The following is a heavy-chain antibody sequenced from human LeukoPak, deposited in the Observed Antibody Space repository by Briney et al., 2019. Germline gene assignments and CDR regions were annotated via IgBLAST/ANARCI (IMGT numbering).Heavy chain of an antibody. CDR3: AGRTTVNTMGLSHYYYSTDV. D-gene: IGHD4-17*01. CDR2: IYYSGST. J-gene: IGHJ6*03. Sequence: SETLSLTCTVSGGCISSYYRSWVRQAPGKGLEWMGFIYYSGSTNDNPALKSRVTILVNTSTNQFSLKLSSVTAADTAVYYFAGRTTVNTMGLSHYYYSTDVWGKGTTVTVSS. CDR1: GGCISSYY. V-gene: IGHV4-59*08.